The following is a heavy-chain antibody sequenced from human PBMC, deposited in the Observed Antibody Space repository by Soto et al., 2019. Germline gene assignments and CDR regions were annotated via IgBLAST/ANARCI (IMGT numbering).Heavy chain of an antibody. V-gene: IGHV1-46*01. CDR2: INPSGGST. J-gene: IGHJ6*02. Sequence: ASVNVSCKASGYTFTSYYMHWVRQAPGQGLEWMGIINPSGGSTSYAQKFQGRVTMTRDTSTSTVYMELSSLRSGDTAVYYCARDYPHCTNGVCYTVYGMDVWGQGTTVTVS. CDR3: ARDYPHCTNGVCYTVYGMDV. CDR1: GYTFTSYY. D-gene: IGHD2-8*01.